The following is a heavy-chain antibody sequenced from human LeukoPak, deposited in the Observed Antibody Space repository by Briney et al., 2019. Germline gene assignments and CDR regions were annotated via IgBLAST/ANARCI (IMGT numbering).Heavy chain of an antibody. V-gene: IGHV4-4*07. CDR3: AREDSGSYREFDY. CDR2: IYPSGNT. CDR1: GGSISSYY. J-gene: IGHJ4*02. D-gene: IGHD1-26*01. Sequence: SETLSLTCTVSGGSISSYYWTWIRQPAGKGLEWIGRIYPSGNTNYNPSLKSRVTMSVDTSKNQSSLKLSSVTAADTAVYYCAREDSGSYREFDYWGQGTLVTVSS.